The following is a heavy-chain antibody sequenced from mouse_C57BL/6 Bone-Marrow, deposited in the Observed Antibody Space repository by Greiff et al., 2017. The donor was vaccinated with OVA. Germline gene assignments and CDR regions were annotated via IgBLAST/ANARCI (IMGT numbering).Heavy chain of an antibody. CDR2: INYDGSST. CDR1: GFTFSDSY. CDR3: ARGGWDWYFDV. Sequence: EVNVVESEGGLVQPGSSMKLSCTASGFTFSDSYMAWVRQVPETGLEWVANINYDGSSTYYLDSLKSRFIISRDNAKNILYLQMSSLKSEDTATYYCARGGWDWYFDVWGTGTTVTVSS. J-gene: IGHJ1*03. D-gene: IGHD3-3*01. V-gene: IGHV5-16*01.